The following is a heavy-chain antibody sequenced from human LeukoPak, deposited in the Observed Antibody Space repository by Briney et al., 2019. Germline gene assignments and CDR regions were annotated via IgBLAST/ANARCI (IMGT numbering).Heavy chain of an antibody. Sequence: ASVKVSCKASGGTFSSYAISWVRQAPGQGLEWMGGIIPIFGTANYAQKFQGRVTITADESTSTAYMELSSLRSEDTAVYYCAFGIVVVPAAVAFDAFDIWGQGTMVTVSS. J-gene: IGHJ3*02. V-gene: IGHV1-69*13. CDR3: AFGIVVVPAAVAFDAFDI. D-gene: IGHD2-2*01. CDR1: GGTFSSYA. CDR2: IIPIFGTA.